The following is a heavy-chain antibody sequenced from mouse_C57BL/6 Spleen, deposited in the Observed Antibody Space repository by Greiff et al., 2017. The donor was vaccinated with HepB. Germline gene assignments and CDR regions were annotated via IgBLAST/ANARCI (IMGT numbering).Heavy chain of an antibody. CDR1: GFTFSSYA. CDR3: AREGGSSYGDY. V-gene: IGHV5-4*01. CDR2: ISDGGSYT. J-gene: IGHJ2*01. D-gene: IGHD1-1*01. Sequence: EVQLVESGGGLVKPGGSLKLSCAASGFTFSSYAMSWVRQTPEKRLEWVATISDGGSYTYYPDNVKGRFTISRDNAKNNLYLQMSHLKSEDTAMYYCAREGGSSYGDYWGQGTTLTVSS.